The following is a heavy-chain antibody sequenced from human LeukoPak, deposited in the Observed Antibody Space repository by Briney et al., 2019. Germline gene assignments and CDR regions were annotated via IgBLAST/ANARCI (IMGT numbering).Heavy chain of an antibody. CDR2: IKQDGSEK. CDR1: GFTFSIYW. CDR3: ARGPYYFDY. J-gene: IGHJ4*02. Sequence: GGSLRLSCAASGFTFSIYWMSWVRQAPGKGLEWVANIKQDGSEKYYVDSVKGRFTISRDNAKNSLYLQMNSLRAEDTAVYYCARGPYYFDYWGQGTLVTVSS. V-gene: IGHV3-7*01.